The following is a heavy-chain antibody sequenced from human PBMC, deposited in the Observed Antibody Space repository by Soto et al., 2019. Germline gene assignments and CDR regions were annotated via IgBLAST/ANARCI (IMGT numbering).Heavy chain of an antibody. J-gene: IGHJ4*02. Sequence: QVQLMQSGPEVRKPGASVKVSCKTSGYTFNDHGIIWVRQAPGQGLEWMGWISAYSGDRAYAQNFKGRVTLTIDKSTSTASLELMGLTSDDTAVYYCARDFGGSGSSRRSDYWGQGTLVTVSS. CDR1: GYTFNDHG. CDR3: ARDFGGSGSSRRSDY. CDR2: ISAYSGDR. V-gene: IGHV1-18*01. D-gene: IGHD6-13*01.